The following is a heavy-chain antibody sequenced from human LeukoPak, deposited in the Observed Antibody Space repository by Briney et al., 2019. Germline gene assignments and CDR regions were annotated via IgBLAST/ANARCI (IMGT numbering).Heavy chain of an antibody. CDR2: IYTSGST. J-gene: IGHJ3*02. CDR3: ARGRYYYDSSGYYGGAFDI. Sequence: PSETLSLTCTVSGGSISSYYWSWIRQPAGKGLEWIGRIYTSGSTNYNPSLKSRVTMSVDTSKNQFSLKLSSVTAADTAAYYCARGRYYYDSSGYYGGAFDIWGQGTMVTVSS. D-gene: IGHD3-22*01. CDR1: GGSISSYY. V-gene: IGHV4-4*07.